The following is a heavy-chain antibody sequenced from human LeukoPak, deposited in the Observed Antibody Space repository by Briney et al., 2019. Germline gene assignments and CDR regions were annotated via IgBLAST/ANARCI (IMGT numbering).Heavy chain of an antibody. J-gene: IGHJ3*02. CDR3: VKEHVDRAFTRSFEI. CDR1: GFTFSTNP. Sequence: GGPLRLSCAASGFTFSTNPMSWVRQAPGKGLEWVSAISPDNTYYADSVKGRLTISRDDSKKTVYLQMNSPRAEDTARYYCVKEHVDRAFTRSFEIWGQGTVVTFSS. V-gene: IGHV3-23*01. D-gene: IGHD3-10*01. CDR2: ISPDNT.